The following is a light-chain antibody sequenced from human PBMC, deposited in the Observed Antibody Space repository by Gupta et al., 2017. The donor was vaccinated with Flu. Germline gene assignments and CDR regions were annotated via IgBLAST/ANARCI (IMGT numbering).Light chain of an antibody. CDR3: QQADSSPFT. CDR2: GAS. CDR1: QSVRSNS. V-gene: IGKV3-20*01. Sequence: IVFTQSPATLSLSPAETATLSCWVSQSVRSNSLAWYQQKPGQAPRLLIFGASSRATGIPDRFSGSGSGTDFTLTISKLEPEDFAVYCCQQADSSPFTFGHGTKVEIK. J-gene: IGKJ3*01.